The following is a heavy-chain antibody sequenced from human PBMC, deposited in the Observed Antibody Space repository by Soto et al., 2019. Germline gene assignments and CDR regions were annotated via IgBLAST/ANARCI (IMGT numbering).Heavy chain of an antibody. Sequence: SETLSLTCVVYSGSFSDYFWNWIRQPPGKGLEWIGEIKESGFATYNPSLKRRVTMSVDTANNQFSLKVTSVTAADTAVYYCARGKSSGPLYYFDTWGQGTLVTVSS. J-gene: IGHJ4*02. D-gene: IGHD6-19*01. CDR2: IKESGFA. CDR1: SGSFSDYF. V-gene: IGHV4-34*01. CDR3: ARGKSSGPLYYFDT.